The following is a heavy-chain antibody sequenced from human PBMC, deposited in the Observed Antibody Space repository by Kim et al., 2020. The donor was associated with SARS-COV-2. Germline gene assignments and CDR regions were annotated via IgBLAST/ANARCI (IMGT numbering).Heavy chain of an antibody. D-gene: IGHD3-22*01. CDR1: GGSISSGGYY. V-gene: IGHV4-31*03. J-gene: IGHJ5*02. CDR2: IYYSGST. Sequence: SETLSLTCTVSGGSISSGGYYWSWIRQHPGKGLEWIGYIYYSGSTYYNPSLKSRVTISVDTSKTQFSLKLSSVTAADTAVYYCARDGPKKYYYDSSALGFDPWGQGTLVTVSS. CDR3: ARDGPKKYYYDSSALGFDP.